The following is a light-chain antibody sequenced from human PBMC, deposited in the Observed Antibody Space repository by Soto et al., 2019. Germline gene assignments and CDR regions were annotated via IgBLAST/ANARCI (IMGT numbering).Light chain of an antibody. J-gene: IGKJ4*01. CDR3: QQLNKYPST. Sequence: DFHMTQSPSTRSASVVYIFTITFLASQSISSYLNWYQHKPGKAPKLLIYGASTLQSGVPSRFSGSGSGTDFTLTISSLQPEDFATYYCQQLNKYPSTFGGGTKVDIK. V-gene: IGKV1-9*01. CDR1: QSISSY. CDR2: GAS.